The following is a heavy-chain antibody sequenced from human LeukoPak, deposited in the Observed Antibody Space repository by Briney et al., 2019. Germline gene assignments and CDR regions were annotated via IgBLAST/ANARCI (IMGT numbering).Heavy chain of an antibody. CDR2: IYYSGST. D-gene: IGHD6-6*01. Sequence: SETLSLTCAVYGGSFSGYYWSWIRQPPGKGLEWIGYIYYSGSTNYNPSLKSRVTISVDTSKNQFSLKLNSMTAADTAVYYCARVAPYSSSSFDYWGQGTLVTVSS. J-gene: IGHJ4*02. CDR3: ARVAPYSSSSFDY. V-gene: IGHV4-59*01. CDR1: GGSFSGYY.